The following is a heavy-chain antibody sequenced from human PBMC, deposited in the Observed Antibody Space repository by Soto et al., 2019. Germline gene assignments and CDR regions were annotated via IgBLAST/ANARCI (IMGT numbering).Heavy chain of an antibody. Sequence: SETLSLTCTVSGGSISSYYWSWIRQPPGKGLEWIGYNYYSGSTNYNPSHKSRVTISVDTSKNQFSLKLSSVTDADTAVYYCARVQHQRWFDPWGQGTLVTVSS. CDR3: ARVQHQRWFDP. J-gene: IGHJ5*02. CDR1: GGSISSYY. D-gene: IGHD5-18*01. V-gene: IGHV4-59*01. CDR2: NYYSGST.